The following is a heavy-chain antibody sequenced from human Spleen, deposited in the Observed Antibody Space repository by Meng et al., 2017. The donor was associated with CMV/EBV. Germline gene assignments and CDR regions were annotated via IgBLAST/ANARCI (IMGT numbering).Heavy chain of an antibody. V-gene: IGHV3-20*04. D-gene: IGHD3-3*01. J-gene: IGHJ4*02. CDR1: GFTFSSYA. CDR3: ARVLAYYDFWSAYYVGYFDY. Sequence: GESLKISCAASGFTFSSYAMSWVRQAPGKGLEWVSGINWNGDDTGYADTVKGRFIISRDNAKNSLYLQMNSLRAEDTAVYYCARVLAYYDFWSAYYVGYFDYWGRGTLVTVSS. CDR2: INWNGDDT.